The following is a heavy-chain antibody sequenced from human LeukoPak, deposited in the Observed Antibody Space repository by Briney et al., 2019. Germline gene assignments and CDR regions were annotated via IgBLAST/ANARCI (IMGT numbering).Heavy chain of an antibody. D-gene: IGHD4-23*01. CDR3: ARTTVGRFDY. CDR1: GGSISSYY. J-gene: IGHJ4*02. Sequence: SETLSLTCTVSGGSISSYYWNWIRQPPGKGLEWIGYIYYSGSTNYNPSLKSRVTISVDTSKNQFSLKLSSVTAADTAVYYCARTTVGRFDYWGQGTLVTVSS. V-gene: IGHV4-59*01. CDR2: IYYSGST.